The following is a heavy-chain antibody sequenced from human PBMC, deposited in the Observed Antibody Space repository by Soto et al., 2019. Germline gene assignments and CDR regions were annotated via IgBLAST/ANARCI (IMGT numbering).Heavy chain of an antibody. CDR3: AREGRLAVAGIIDY. V-gene: IGHV4-59*01. D-gene: IGHD6-19*01. Sequence: SETLSLTCTVSGGPIRSYCWTRIRQPPGKGLEWIGYIHSSGSTDYNPSLKSLVTMSVDTSKNQFSLQLRSVTAADTAVYYCAREGRLAVAGIIDYWGQGTLVTSPQ. CDR1: GGPIRSYC. CDR2: IHSSGST. J-gene: IGHJ4*02.